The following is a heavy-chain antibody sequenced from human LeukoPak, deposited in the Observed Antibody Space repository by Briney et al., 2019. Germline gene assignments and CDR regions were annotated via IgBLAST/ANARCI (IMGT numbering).Heavy chain of an antibody. CDR3: AKDKGSSWYPYDAFDI. Sequence: GGSLRLSCAASGFTFDDYAMHWVRQAPGKGLEWVSGISWNSGSIGYADSVKGRFTISRDNAKNSLYLQMNSLRAEDMALYYCAKDKGSSWYPYDAFDIWDQGTMVTVSS. CDR1: GFTFDDYA. D-gene: IGHD6-13*01. V-gene: IGHV3-9*03. CDR2: ISWNSGSI. J-gene: IGHJ3*02.